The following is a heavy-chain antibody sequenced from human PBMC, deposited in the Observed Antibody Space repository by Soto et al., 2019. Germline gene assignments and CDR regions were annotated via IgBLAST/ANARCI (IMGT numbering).Heavy chain of an antibody. J-gene: IGHJ6*02. CDR3: AREDSSPQGVYYYGMDV. CDR1: WFTVSSNY. CDR2: IYSGGST. Sequence: WSLRLSCAASWFTVSSNYMSWVRQAPGKGLEWVSVIYSGGSTYYADSVKGRFTISRDNSKNTLYLQMNSLRAEDTAVYYCAREDSSPQGVYYYGMDVWGQGTTVTVSS. D-gene: IGHD6-13*01. V-gene: IGHV3-53*01.